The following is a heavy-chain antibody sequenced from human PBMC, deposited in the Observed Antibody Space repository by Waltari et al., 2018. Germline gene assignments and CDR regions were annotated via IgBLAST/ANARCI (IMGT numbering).Heavy chain of an antibody. CDR2: IYYTENK. CDR1: GAPISSRHHF. CDR3: ASTVPAGGSSFDY. J-gene: IGHJ4*02. V-gene: IGHV4-39*07. Sequence: HLQLQVSGPGLVNPSATLSLTCTVPGAPISSRHHFWGWIRQPPGKGLEWIGTIYYTENKYYSPSLKSRLTISVDASKTQLSLKLDSVTAADTAVYYCASTVPAGGSSFDYWTQGTLVTVSS. D-gene: IGHD3-16*01.